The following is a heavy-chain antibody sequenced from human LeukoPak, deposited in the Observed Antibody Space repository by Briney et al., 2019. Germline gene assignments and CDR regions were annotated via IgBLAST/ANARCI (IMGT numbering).Heavy chain of an antibody. CDR1: GFTFSQYW. CDR3: ARDDFWSGYFSYGIDV. D-gene: IGHD3-3*01. CDR2: INHSGST. J-gene: IGHJ6*02. Sequence: GSLRLSCAASGFTFSQYWMSWIRQPPGKGLEWIGEINHSGSTNYNPSLKSRVTISVDTSKNQFSLKLSSVTAADTAVYYCARDDFWSGYFSYGIDVWGQGTTVTVSS. V-gene: IGHV4-34*01.